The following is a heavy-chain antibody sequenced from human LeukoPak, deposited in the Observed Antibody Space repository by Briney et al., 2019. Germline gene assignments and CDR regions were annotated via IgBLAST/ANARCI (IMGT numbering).Heavy chain of an antibody. D-gene: IGHD6-13*01. CDR3: ARDSSSWSQTLDY. J-gene: IGHJ4*02. Sequence: LVKPSETLSLTCTVSGGSISSYYWSWIRQPPGKGLEWIGYIYYSGSTYYNPSLKSRVTISVDTSKNQFSLKLSSVTAADTAVYYCARDSSSWSQTLDYWGQGTLVTVSS. V-gene: IGHV4-30-4*08. CDR2: IYYSGST. CDR1: GGSISSYY.